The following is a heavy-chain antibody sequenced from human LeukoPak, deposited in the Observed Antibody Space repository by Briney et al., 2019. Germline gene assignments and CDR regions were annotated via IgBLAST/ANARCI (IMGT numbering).Heavy chain of an antibody. V-gene: IGHV3-23*01. J-gene: IGHJ4*02. CDR3: AKDSSGWYRDYFDY. D-gene: IGHD6-19*01. CDR1: GFTFSSYA. CDR2: ISGSGGST. Sequence: GGSLRLSCAASGFTFSSYAMSWVRQAPGKGLEWVSAISGSGGSTYYADSVKGRFTSSRDNSKNMLYLQMNSLRAEDTAVYYCAKDSSGWYRDYFDYWGQGTLVTGSS.